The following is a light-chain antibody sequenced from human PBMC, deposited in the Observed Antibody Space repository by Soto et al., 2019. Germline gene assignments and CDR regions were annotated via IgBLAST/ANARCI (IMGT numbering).Light chain of an antibody. J-gene: IGLJ1*01. CDR1: SRDIEAYDY. Sequence: QSALTQPRSVSGSPGQSVAISCTGTSRDIEAYDYVSWYQQHPGKAPQLIISEVNKRPSGVSYRFYGSKSGNTASLTISGLQGEDEADYYCCSFAGSYYVFGTGTKVTVL. CDR3: CSFAGSYYV. V-gene: IGLV2-11*01. CDR2: EVN.